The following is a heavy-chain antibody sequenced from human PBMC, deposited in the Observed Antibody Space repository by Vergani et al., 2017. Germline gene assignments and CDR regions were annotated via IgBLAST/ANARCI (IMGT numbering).Heavy chain of an antibody. Sequence: EVQLVESGGGFVQPGGSLRLSCAASGFTFDTYTMAYVRQAPGKGLDWVATISSGGGDIFYADSVKGRFTISRDNSKNTLFLQMNSLKDEDTAVYYCTTAWGLYYLHGEYFQYWGRGTLVSVSS. V-gene: IGHV3-23*04. J-gene: IGHJ1*01. CDR1: GFTFDTYT. D-gene: IGHD3-10*01. CDR2: ISSGGGDI. CDR3: TTAWGLYYLHGEYFQY.